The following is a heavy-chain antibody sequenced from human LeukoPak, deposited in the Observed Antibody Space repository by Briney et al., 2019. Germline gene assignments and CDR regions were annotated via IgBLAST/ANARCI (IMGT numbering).Heavy chain of an antibody. CDR1: GYTFTSYY. J-gene: IGHJ4*02. CDR3: ARDFYNYDSSGYYALPGGY. D-gene: IGHD3-22*01. Sequence: ASVKVSCKASGYTFTSYYMHWVRQAPGQGLEWMGIISPSGGITSYAQKFQGRVTMTRDTSTSTVYMELSSLRSEDTAVYYCARDFYNYDSSGYYALPGGYWGQGTLVTVSS. V-gene: IGHV1-46*03. CDR2: ISPSGGIT.